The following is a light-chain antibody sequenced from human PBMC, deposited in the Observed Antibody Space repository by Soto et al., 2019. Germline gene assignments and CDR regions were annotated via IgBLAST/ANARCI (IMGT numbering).Light chain of an antibody. Sequence: DIQMTQSPSSLSASVGDRVTITCRASQSISSFLNWYQQKPGKAPNLLIYGASNSQSGVPSRFSGSGSGTDFTLTISSLQSEDFATYYCQQSSSSLFTFGPGTKVDIK. J-gene: IGKJ3*01. CDR3: QQSSSSLFT. CDR2: GAS. V-gene: IGKV1-39*01. CDR1: QSISSF.